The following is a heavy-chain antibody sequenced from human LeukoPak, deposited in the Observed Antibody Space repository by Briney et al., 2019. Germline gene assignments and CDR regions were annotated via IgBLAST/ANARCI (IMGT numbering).Heavy chain of an antibody. CDR3: ARDAYPYSGSYGFDC. Sequence: SRTLSLTFAISGDRVSIDSVARNWLRQSQTRGVEWLGRTYFRSKWYYDYAVSVKSRITISPDTSKNQFSLQLNYVTPEDSAVYYCARDAYPYSGSYGFDCWGQGTLVTVSP. D-gene: IGHD1-26*01. V-gene: IGHV6-1*01. CDR2: TYFRSKWYY. CDR1: GDRVSIDSVA. J-gene: IGHJ4*02.